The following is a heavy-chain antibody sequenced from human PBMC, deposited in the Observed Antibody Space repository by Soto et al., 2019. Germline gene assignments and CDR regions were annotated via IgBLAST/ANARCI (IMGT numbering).Heavy chain of an antibody. CDR2: IYYSGST. J-gene: IGHJ4*02. Sequence: PSETLSLTCTVSGGSISSYYWSWIRQPPGKGLEWIGYIYYSGSTNYNPSLKSRVTISVDTSKNQFSLKLSSVTAADTAVYYCARWLRPYYFDYWGQGTLVTVPQ. D-gene: IGHD5-12*01. CDR3: ARWLRPYYFDY. V-gene: IGHV4-59*01. CDR1: GGSISSYY.